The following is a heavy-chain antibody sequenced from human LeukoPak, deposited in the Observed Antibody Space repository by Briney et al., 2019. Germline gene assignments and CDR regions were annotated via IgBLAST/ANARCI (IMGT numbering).Heavy chain of an antibody. D-gene: IGHD3-22*01. CDR3: ARGRALATYYYDSSGYSPHFDY. Sequence: GGSLRLSCAASGFTFSNAWMNWVRQAPGKGLEWVGRIKSKTYGGTTDYAAPVKGRFTISRDDSKKTLYLQMSSLRSEDTAVYYCARGRALATYYYDSSGYSPHFDYWGQGTLVTVSS. J-gene: IGHJ4*02. V-gene: IGHV3-15*07. CDR1: GFTFSNAW. CDR2: IKSKTYGGTT.